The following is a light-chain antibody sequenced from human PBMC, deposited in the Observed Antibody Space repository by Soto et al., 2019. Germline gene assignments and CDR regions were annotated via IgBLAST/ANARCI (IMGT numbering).Light chain of an antibody. CDR3: QQSYSTPYS. J-gene: IGKJ2*01. CDR2: AAS. Sequence: DVQMTQSPSSLSASVEDRVTITCRASQSISSYLNWYQQKPGKAPKLLIYAASSLQSGVPSRFSGSGSRTDFTLTISSLQPEDFATYYCQQSYSTPYSFGQGNKLDIK. V-gene: IGKV1-39*01. CDR1: QSISSY.